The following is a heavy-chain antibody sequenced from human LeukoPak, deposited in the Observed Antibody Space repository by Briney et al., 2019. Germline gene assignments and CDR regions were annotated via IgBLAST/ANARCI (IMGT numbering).Heavy chain of an antibody. Sequence: GGSLRLSCAASGFTFSNYAINWVRQAPGKGLEWVSSITSSSAYIYYADSVQGRFSISRDDAKNSLYLQMNSLRAEDTAVYYCARDLTYCSGGSCPPTFDYWGQGTLVTVSS. V-gene: IGHV3-21*04. CDR3: ARDLTYCSGGSCPPTFDY. D-gene: IGHD2-15*01. CDR2: ITSSSAYI. J-gene: IGHJ4*02. CDR1: GFTFSNYA.